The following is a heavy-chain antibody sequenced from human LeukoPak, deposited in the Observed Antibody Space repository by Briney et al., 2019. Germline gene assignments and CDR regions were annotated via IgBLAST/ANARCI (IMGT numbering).Heavy chain of an antibody. CDR3: ATGLREPLLLWFGELFNFDY. V-gene: IGHV1-24*01. Sequence: ASVKVSCKVSGYTLTELSMHWVRQAPGKGLEWMGGFDPEDGETIYAQKFQGRVTMTEDTSTDTAYMELSSLRSEDTAVYYCATGLREPLLLWFGELFNFDYWGQRTLVTVSS. D-gene: IGHD3-10*01. CDR1: GYTLTELS. J-gene: IGHJ4*02. CDR2: FDPEDGET.